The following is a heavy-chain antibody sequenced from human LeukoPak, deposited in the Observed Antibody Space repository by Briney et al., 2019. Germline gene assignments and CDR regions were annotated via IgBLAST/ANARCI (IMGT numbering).Heavy chain of an antibody. CDR1: GFTFSNYA. CDR3: AKVPGYCSSTSCYTFDY. Sequence: GGSLRLSCAASGFTFSNYAMDWVRQAPGKGLEWVSAISGSGGSTYYADSVKGRFTISRDNSKNTLYLQMNSLRAEDTAVYYCAKVPGYCSSTSCYTFDYWGQGTLVTVSS. J-gene: IGHJ4*02. D-gene: IGHD2-2*02. V-gene: IGHV3-23*01. CDR2: ISGSGGST.